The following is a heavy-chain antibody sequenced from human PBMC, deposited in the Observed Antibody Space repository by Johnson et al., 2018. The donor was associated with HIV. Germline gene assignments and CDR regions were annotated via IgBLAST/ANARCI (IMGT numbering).Heavy chain of an antibody. CDR1: GFTVSSNY. J-gene: IGHJ3*02. Sequence: EVQVVESGGGLVQPGGSLRLSCAASGFTVSSNYMSWVRQAPGKGLEWVSLIYSGGSTYYADSVKGRFTISRDNSKNTLYLQINSLRAEDTAVYYCAREMGREDDAFDIWGQGTMVTVSS. CDR2: IYSGGST. CDR3: AREMGREDDAFDI. D-gene: IGHD1-26*01. V-gene: IGHV3-66*01.